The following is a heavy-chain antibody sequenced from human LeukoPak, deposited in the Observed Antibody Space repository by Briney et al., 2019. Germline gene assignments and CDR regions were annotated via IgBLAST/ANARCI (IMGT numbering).Heavy chain of an antibody. CDR3: ARAGATNWFDP. V-gene: IGHV3-23*01. CDR1: GFTFSNNG. D-gene: IGHD1-26*01. Sequence: GGSLRLSCAASGFTFSNNGMTWVRQAPGKGMEWVTGISDGGDTTYDAGSVKGRFTVSRDNAKNSLYLQMNSLRAEDTAVYYCARAGATNWFDPWGQGTLVSVPS. CDR2: ISDGGDTT. J-gene: IGHJ5*02.